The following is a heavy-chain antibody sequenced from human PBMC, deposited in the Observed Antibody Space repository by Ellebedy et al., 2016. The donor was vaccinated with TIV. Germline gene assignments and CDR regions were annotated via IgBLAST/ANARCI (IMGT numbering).Heavy chain of an antibody. D-gene: IGHD2-8*01. CDR2: IDYSGST. J-gene: IGHJ4*02. Sequence: MPSETLSLTCAVSGGSISSYYWTWIRQPPGKGLEWIGHIDYSGSTHYNPSLKSRVTIAVDTSKNQFSLRLSSVTAADTAVYDCARSCTNALCYNYWGQGTLVTVSS. V-gene: IGHV4-59*01. CDR3: ARSCTNALCYNY. CDR1: GGSISSYY.